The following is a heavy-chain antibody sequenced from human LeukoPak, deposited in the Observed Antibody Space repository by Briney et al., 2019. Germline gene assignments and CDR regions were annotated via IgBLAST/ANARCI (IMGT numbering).Heavy chain of an antibody. CDR3: AELGITMIGGV. CDR2: ISSSGSTI. J-gene: IGHJ6*04. Sequence: PGGSLRLSCTASGFTFSSYEMNWVRQAPGKGLEWVSYISSSGSTIYYADSVKGRFTISRDNAKNSLYLQMNSLRAEDTAVYYCAELGITMIGGVWGKGTTVTISS. D-gene: IGHD3-10*02. V-gene: IGHV3-48*03. CDR1: GFTFSSYE.